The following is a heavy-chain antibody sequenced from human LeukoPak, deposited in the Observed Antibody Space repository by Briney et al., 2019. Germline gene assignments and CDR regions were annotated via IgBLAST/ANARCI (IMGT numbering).Heavy chain of an antibody. CDR3: ARGSPSIAYSSSWYFDY. Sequence: GGSLRLSCAASGFTFSNYGMNWVRQAPGKGLEWVSYISSSSGTIYYADSVKGRFTISRDNAKNSLYLQMNRLRHEDTAVYYCARGSPSIAYSSSWYFDYWGQGTLVTVSS. CDR2: ISSSSGTI. J-gene: IGHJ4*02. D-gene: IGHD6-13*01. CDR1: GFTFSNYG. V-gene: IGHV3-48*02.